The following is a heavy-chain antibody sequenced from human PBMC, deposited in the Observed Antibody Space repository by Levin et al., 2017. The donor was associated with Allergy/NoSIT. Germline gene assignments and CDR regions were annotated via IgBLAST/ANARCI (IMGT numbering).Heavy chain of an antibody. D-gene: IGHD2-2*01. Sequence: SGGSLRLSCAASGFTFSSYSMNWVRQAPGKGLEWVSSISSSSSYIYYADSVKGRFTISRDNAKNSLYLQMNSLRAEDTAVYYCARDKLGYCSSTSCRNWFDPWGQGTLVTVSS. CDR2: ISSSSSYI. J-gene: IGHJ5*02. CDR1: GFTFSSYS. V-gene: IGHV3-21*01. CDR3: ARDKLGYCSSTSCRNWFDP.